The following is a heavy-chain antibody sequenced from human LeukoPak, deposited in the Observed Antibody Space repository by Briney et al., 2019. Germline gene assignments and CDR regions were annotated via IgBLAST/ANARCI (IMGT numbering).Heavy chain of an antibody. CDR1: GFTFSSYA. CDR2: ISYDGSNK. CDR3: ARDPGYSSGWFNYYYYMDV. J-gene: IGHJ6*03. D-gene: IGHD6-19*01. Sequence: GGSLRLSCAASGFTFSSYAMHWVRQAPGKGLEWVAVISYDGSNKYHADSVKGRFTISRDNSKNTLYLQMNSLRAEDTAVYYCARDPGYSSGWFNYYYYMDVWGKGTTVTVSS. V-gene: IGHV3-30*04.